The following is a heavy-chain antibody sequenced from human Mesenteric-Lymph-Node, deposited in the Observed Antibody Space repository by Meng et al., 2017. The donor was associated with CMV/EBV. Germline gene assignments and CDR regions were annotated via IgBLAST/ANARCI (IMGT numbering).Heavy chain of an antibody. CDR2: ISVSGATR. CDR3: AKDRRATRDIPDY. CDR1: GFIFSTYA. V-gene: IGHV3-23*01. D-gene: IGHD5-12*01. Sequence: GGSLRLSCAASGFIFSTYAMRWFRQAPGKGPEWVSSISVSGATRNYADSVKGRFTISRDNSKNTLYLQMNSLRVEDTALYYCAKDRRATRDIPDYWGQGTLVTVSS. J-gene: IGHJ4*02.